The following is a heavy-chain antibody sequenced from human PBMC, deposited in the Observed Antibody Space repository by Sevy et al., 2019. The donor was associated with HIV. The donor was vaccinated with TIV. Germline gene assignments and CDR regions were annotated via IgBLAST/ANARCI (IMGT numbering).Heavy chain of an antibody. V-gene: IGHV3-23*01. CDR2: RSFCCGKI. CDR1: VFAFYDYS. D-gene: IGHD2-8*01. J-gene: IGHJ4*02. Sequence: GGSLRLSCAASVFAFYDYSISWIRQARGKGLEWVATRSFCCGKINYADSVKGRFTISRDNSKNSFYLQMDNLRVEDTALYYCAREGCTRPHDYWGQGTRVTVSS. CDR3: AREGCTRPHDY.